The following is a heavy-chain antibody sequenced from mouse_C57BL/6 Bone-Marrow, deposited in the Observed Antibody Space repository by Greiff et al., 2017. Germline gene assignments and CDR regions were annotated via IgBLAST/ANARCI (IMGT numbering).Heavy chain of an antibody. CDR2: ISYDGSN. J-gene: IGHJ1*03. Sequence: EVKLQESGPGLVKPSQSLSLTCSVTGYSITSGYYWNWIRQFPGNKLEWMGYISYDGSNNYNPSLKNRIPITRATSKNQLFLKLNSVTTEDTATYYCARDYITTVVAFYWYFDVWGTGTTLTVAS. CDR1: GYSITSGYY. V-gene: IGHV3-6*01. CDR3: ARDYITTVVAFYWYFDV. D-gene: IGHD1-1*01.